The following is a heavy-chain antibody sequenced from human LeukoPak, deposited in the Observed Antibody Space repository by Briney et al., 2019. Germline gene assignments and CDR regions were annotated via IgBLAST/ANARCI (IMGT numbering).Heavy chain of an antibody. Sequence: GGSLRLSCAASGFTFSRYWMHWVRQAPGKGLVWVSSISSSSSYIYYADSVKGRFTISRDNAKNSLYLQMNSLRAEDTAVYYCAREITGTTGYYYYYYMDVWGKGTTVTVSS. CDR2: ISSSSSYI. CDR1: GFTFSRYW. D-gene: IGHD1-14*01. V-gene: IGHV3-21*01. J-gene: IGHJ6*03. CDR3: AREITGTTGYYYYYYMDV.